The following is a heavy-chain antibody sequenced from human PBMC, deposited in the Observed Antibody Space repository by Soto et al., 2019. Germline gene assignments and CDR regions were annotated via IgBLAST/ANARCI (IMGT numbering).Heavy chain of an antibody. J-gene: IGHJ6*02. CDR1: GYTFTSYY. D-gene: IGHD6-6*01. CDR2: INPSGGST. Sequence: ASVKVSCKASGYTFTSYYMHWVRQAPGQGLEWMGIINPSGGSTSYAQKFQGRVTMTRDTSTSTVYMELSSLRSEDTAVYYCARGIAARRAPYYYYGMGVWGQGTTVTVSS. CDR3: ARGIAARRAPYYYYGMGV. V-gene: IGHV1-46*01.